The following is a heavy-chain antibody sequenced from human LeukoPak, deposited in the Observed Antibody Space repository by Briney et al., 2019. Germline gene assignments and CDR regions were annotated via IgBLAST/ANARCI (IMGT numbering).Heavy chain of an antibody. V-gene: IGHV4-61*02. Sequence: ASETLSLTCTVSGGSISSGSYYWSWIRQPAGKGLEWIGRIYTSGSTNYNPSLKCRVTISEDTSKNQFSLKLSSVTAADTAVYYCARGVRAYGSGRRWFDPWGQGTLVTVSS. D-gene: IGHD3-10*01. CDR1: GGSISSGSYY. CDR3: ARGVRAYGSGRRWFDP. CDR2: IYTSGST. J-gene: IGHJ5*02.